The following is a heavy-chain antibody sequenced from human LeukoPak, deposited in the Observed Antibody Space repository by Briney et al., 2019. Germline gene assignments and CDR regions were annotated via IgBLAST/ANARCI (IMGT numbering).Heavy chain of an antibody. D-gene: IGHD3-16*01. J-gene: IGHJ6*02. CDR1: GGSISGYY. Sequence: SETLSLTCSVSGGSISGYYWTWVRPPPGKGLEWIGQIHYSGRADYNPSLKSRITMSVDTSRNQISLKLSSVTAADTAIYYCVRFGVNYDMDVWGQGTTVTVFS. CDR2: IHYSGRA. V-gene: IGHV4-59*01. CDR3: VRFGVNYDMDV.